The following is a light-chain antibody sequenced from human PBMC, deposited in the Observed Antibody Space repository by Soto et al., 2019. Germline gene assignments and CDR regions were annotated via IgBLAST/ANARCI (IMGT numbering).Light chain of an antibody. J-gene: IGKJ2*01. V-gene: IGKV3-20*01. Sequence: EIVLTQSPGTLSLSPGERATLSCRASQSVSSSYLAWYQQKPGQAPRLLIYGASSMATGIPDRFSGSGSGTDFTLTISRLEPEDVAVYYCQQYGSSSYTFGQGTKLESK. CDR1: QSVSSSY. CDR2: GAS. CDR3: QQYGSSSYT.